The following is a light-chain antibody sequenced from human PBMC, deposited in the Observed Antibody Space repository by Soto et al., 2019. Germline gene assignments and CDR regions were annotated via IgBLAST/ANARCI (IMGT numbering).Light chain of an antibody. J-gene: IGKJ4*01. Sequence: AIQMTQSPSSLSASVGDRVTITCRASQDIRNAIAWYQQKPGKAPMFLIYAASSLQSAVPSRFSGSGSGTDFTLNISSLQPEDFATYYCLQDYDYPLAFGGGTKVEI. CDR2: AAS. V-gene: IGKV1-6*01. CDR1: QDIRNA. CDR3: LQDYDYPLA.